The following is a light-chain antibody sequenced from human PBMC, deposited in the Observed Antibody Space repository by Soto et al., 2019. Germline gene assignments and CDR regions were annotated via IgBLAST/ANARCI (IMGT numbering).Light chain of an antibody. CDR2: GNS. J-gene: IGLJ3*02. V-gene: IGLV1-40*01. Sequence: QSVLTQPPSVSGAPGQRVTISCTGSSPNIGAGYDVHWYQQLPGTAPKLLIYGNSNRPSGVPDRFSGSKSGTSASLAITGLQAEDEADYYRQSYDSSLSALFGGGTKLTVL. CDR1: SPNIGAGYD. CDR3: QSYDSSLSAL.